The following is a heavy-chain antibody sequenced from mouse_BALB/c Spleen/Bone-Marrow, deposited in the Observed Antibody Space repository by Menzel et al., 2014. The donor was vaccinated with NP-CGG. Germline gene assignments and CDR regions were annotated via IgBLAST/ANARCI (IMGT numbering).Heavy chain of an antibody. J-gene: IGHJ2*01. CDR1: DYTFTSYW. V-gene: IGHV1-7*01. CDR3: ARSGFDY. Sequence: VQLQQSGAELAKPGASVKMSCKAPDYTFTSYWMHWVKQRPGQGLEWIGYINPSTGYTAYNQKFKDKATLTADKSSSTAYMQLSSLTSEDSAVYYCARSGFDYWGQGTTFTVSS. CDR2: INPSTGYT. D-gene: IGHD4-1*01.